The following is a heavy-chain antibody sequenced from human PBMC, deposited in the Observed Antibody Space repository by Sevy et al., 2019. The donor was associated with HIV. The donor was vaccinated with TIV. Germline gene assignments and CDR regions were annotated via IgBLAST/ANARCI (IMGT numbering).Heavy chain of an antibody. J-gene: IGHJ4*02. Sequence: SETLSLTCTVSGGSISSSSYYWGWIRQPPGKGLEWIGSIYYSGSTYYNPSLKSRVTISVDTPKNHFSLKLSSVTAADTAVYYCARRSWTTSTPGDYWGQGTLVTVSS. CDR1: GGSISSSSYY. V-gene: IGHV4-39*01. D-gene: IGHD1-1*01. CDR2: IYYSGST. CDR3: ARRSWTTSTPGDY.